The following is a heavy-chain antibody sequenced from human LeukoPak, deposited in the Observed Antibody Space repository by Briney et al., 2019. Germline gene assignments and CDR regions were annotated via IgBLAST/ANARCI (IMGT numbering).Heavy chain of an antibody. CDR2: ISAYNGNT. CDR3: ARGTGVRGVFADAWFDP. CDR1: GYTFTSYG. D-gene: IGHD3-10*01. J-gene: IGHJ5*02. V-gene: IGHV1-18*01. Sequence: ASVKVSCKASGYTFTSYGISWVRQAPGQGLEWMGWISAYNGNTNYAQKLQGRVTMTTDTSTSTAYMELSSLRSEDTAVYYCARGTGVRGVFADAWFDPWGQGTLVTVSS.